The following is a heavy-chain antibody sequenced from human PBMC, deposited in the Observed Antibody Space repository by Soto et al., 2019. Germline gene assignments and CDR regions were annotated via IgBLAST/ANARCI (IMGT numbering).Heavy chain of an antibody. V-gene: IGHV2-5*02. CDR2: IYWDDSK. J-gene: IGHJ4*02. CDR1: GFSLTTDRVG. D-gene: IGHD1-26*01. Sequence: QITLKESGPTLVKPTQTITLTCTFSGFSLTTDRVGVGWIRQPPGEALEWLAVIYWDDSKTYRSSLESRLTITKDTSKNQVALTMTNMDSLDTATYYCAHAYGGRSLYWGQGTLVTVSS. CDR3: AHAYGGRSLY.